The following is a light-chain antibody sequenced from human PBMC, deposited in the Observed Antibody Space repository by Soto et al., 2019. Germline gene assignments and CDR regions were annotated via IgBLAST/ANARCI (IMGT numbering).Light chain of an antibody. CDR2: KAS. CDR1: QTISSW. Sequence: DIQITQSPSTLSGSVGYRWTSTGQASQTISSWLAWYQQKPGKAPKLLIYKASTLKSGVPSRFSGSGSGTEFTLTISSLQPDDFATYYCQHYNSYSEAFGQGTKVDIK. V-gene: IGKV1-5*03. CDR3: QHYNSYSEA. J-gene: IGKJ1*01.